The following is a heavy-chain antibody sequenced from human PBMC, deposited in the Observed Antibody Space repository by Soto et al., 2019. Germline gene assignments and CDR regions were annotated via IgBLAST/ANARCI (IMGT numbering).Heavy chain of an antibody. J-gene: IGHJ4*02. CDR2: IYATGTT. Sequence: SETLSLTCTVSGASISGFYWSWIRKSAGKGLEWIGRIYATGTTDYNPSLKSRVMMSVDTSKKQFSLKLSSVTAADTAVYYCARDRGGYERIDYWGQGTLVTVSS. CDR1: GASISGFY. D-gene: IGHD5-12*01. V-gene: IGHV4-4*07. CDR3: ARDRGGYERIDY.